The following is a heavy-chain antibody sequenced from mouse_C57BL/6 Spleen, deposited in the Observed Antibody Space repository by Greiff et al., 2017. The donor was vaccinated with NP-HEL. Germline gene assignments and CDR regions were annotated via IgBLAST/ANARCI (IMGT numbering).Heavy chain of an antibody. V-gene: IGHV6-3*01. J-gene: IGHJ2*01. CDR1: GFTFSNYW. CDR2: IRLKSDNYAT. CDR3: TEAYYFDY. D-gene: IGHD3-2*02. Sequence: EVKLVESGGGLVQPGGSMKLSCVASGFTFSNYWMNWVRQSPEKGLEWVAQIRLKSDNYATHYAVSVKGRFTISRDDSKSSVYLQINNLRAEDTGIYYCTEAYYFDYWGQGTTLTVSS.